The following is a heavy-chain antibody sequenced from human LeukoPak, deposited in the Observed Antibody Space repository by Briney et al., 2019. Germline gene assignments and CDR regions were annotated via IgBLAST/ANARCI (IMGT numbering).Heavy chain of an antibody. CDR1: GGSITSFNFY. J-gene: IGHJ3*02. Sequence: SETLSLTCTVSGGSITSFNFYWGWIRQPPGKGLEWIGSIYHSGSTYYNPSLKSRVTISVDTSKNQFSLKLSSVTAADTAVYYCARGYCTNGVCYKAAFDIWGQGTMVTVSS. CDR2: IYHSGST. CDR3: ARGYCTNGVCYKAAFDI. V-gene: IGHV4-39*07. D-gene: IGHD2-8*01.